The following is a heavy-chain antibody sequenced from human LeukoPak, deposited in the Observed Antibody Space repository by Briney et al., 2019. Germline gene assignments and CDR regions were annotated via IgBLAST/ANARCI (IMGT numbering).Heavy chain of an antibody. D-gene: IGHD3-22*01. V-gene: IGHV3-23*01. CDR1: GFTFNNYA. Sequence: GGSLRLSCAASGFTFNNYAMSWVRQAPGKGLEWVSAISGSGYTTDYADSVKGRFTISRDNSKNTLSLQMNSLGVEDTALYYCAKAYDSSGCLFDCWGQGTLITVSS. J-gene: IGHJ4*02. CDR2: ISGSGYTT. CDR3: AKAYDSSGCLFDC.